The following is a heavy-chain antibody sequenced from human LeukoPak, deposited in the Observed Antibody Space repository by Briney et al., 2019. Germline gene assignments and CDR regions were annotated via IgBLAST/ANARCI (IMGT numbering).Heavy chain of an antibody. V-gene: IGHV3-30*04. CDR3: ARQDTGGWYLDY. J-gene: IGHJ4*02. CDR1: GFTFIDYA. Sequence: PGGSLRLSCEVSGFTFIDYAMHWVRQAPGKGLEWVAFIRDDGSNKYNADSVKGRFTISRDNSKNTLYLQMNSLRAEDTTVYYCARQDTGGWYLDYWGQGTLVTVSS. CDR2: IRDDGSNK. D-gene: IGHD6-19*01.